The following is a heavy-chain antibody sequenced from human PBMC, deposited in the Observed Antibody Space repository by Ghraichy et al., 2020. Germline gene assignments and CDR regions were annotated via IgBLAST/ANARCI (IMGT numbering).Heavy chain of an antibody. D-gene: IGHD5-12*01. CDR3: ARDRRPVADYFFDY. V-gene: IGHV1-18*01. J-gene: IGHJ4*02. CDR1: GYTFTNYG. Sequence: FSCKASGYTFTNYGITWVRQAPGQGLEWMGWISGYSSNANYAQKVQGRVTMTIDTSTSTAYMELRSLRYDDTAVYYCARDRRPVADYFFDYWGQGTLVTVSS. CDR2: ISGYSSNA.